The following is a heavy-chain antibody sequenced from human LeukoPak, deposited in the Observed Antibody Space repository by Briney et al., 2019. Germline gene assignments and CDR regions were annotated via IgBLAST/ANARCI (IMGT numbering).Heavy chain of an antibody. Sequence: GGSLRLSCTASGFICSDYAMSWARQAPGKGLEWVAGISSSGSGGNTYYADSVKGRFTISRDNAKNSLYLQMNSLRAEDTAVYYCARDPAVAGKGEVDYWGQGTLVTVSS. D-gene: IGHD6-19*01. CDR2: ISSSGSGGNT. CDR3: ARDPAVAGKGEVDY. J-gene: IGHJ4*02. CDR1: GFICSDYA. V-gene: IGHV3-21*01.